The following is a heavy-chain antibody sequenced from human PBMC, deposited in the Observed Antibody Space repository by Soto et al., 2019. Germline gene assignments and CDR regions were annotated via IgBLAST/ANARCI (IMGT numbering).Heavy chain of an antibody. D-gene: IGHD6-19*01. CDR1: GFSFPNYA. CDR2: ISDVGAAT. CDR3: VKGSRPIPNVSGLIYGRY. Sequence: GGSLRLSCAASGFSFPNYAMTWVRQAPGKGLEWVSSISDVGAATYSADSVKGRFTISRDDSRNTLYLQMDNLRAEDTAVYFCVKGSRPIPNVSGLIYGRYWAQGTPVTVSS. V-gene: IGHV3-23*01. J-gene: IGHJ4*02.